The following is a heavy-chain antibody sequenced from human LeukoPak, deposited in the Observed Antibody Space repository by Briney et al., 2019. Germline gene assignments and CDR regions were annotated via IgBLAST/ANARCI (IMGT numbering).Heavy chain of an antibody. CDR1: GDSVSSISVA. CDR3: AAGYYDWFDP. V-gene: IGHV6-1*01. J-gene: IGHJ5*02. Sequence: SQTLSLTCAISGDSVSSISVAWNWIRQSPSRGLEWLGRTYFRSKWYNDYAISVRSRITINPDTSKNQFSLQLNSVTPEDTAVYYCAAGYYDWFDPWGQGILVTVSS. D-gene: IGHD3-3*01. CDR2: TYFRSKWYN.